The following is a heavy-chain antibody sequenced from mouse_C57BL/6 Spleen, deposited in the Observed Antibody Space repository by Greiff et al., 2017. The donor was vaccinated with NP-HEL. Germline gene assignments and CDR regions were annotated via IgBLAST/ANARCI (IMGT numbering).Heavy chain of an antibody. J-gene: IGHJ2*01. D-gene: IGHD1-1*01. CDR1: GFTFSNYW. CDR3: TTYGSSYGFDY. V-gene: IGHV6-3*01. CDR2: IRLKSDNYAT. Sequence: EVKVEESGGGLVQPGGSMKLSCVASGFTFSNYWMNWVRQSPEKGLEWVAQIRLKSDNYATHYAESVKGRFTISRDDSKSSVYLQMNNLWAEDTGIYSCTTYGSSYGFDYWGQGTTLTVSS.